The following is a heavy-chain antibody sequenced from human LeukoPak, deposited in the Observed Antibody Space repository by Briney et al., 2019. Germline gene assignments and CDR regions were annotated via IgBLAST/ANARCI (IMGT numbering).Heavy chain of an antibody. V-gene: IGHV4-59*12. CDR1: GGSISSYY. D-gene: IGHD2-2*01. J-gene: IGHJ5*02. CDR2: IYYSGST. Sequence: SETLSLTCTVSGGSISSYYWSWIRQPPGKGLEWIGYIYYSGSTNYNPSLKSRVTISVDTSKNQFSLKLSSVTAADTAVYYCARGKRYCSSTSCSLNWFDPWGQGTLVTVSS. CDR3: ARGKRYCSSTSCSLNWFDP.